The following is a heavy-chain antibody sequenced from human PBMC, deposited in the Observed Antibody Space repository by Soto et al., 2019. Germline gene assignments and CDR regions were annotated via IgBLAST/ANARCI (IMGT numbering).Heavy chain of an antibody. CDR3: ARDMYYYDSSGYYEGLYYYYGMDV. CDR2: IYYSGST. J-gene: IGHJ6*02. CDR1: GGSVSSGSYY. Sequence: PAETLSLTCTVSGGSVSSGSYYWNWIGQRPGKGLELIGYIYYSGSTNYNPSLKSRVTISVDTSKNQFSLKLSSVTAADTAVYYCARDMYYYDSSGYYEGLYYYYGMDVWGQGTTVTSP. V-gene: IGHV4-61*01. D-gene: IGHD3-22*01.